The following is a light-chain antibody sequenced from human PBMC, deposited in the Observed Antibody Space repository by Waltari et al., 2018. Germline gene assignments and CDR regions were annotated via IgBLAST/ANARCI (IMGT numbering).Light chain of an antibody. V-gene: IGKV1-5*03. CDR1: QSISSW. Sequence: DIQMTQSPSTLSASVGDRVTITCRARQSISSWLAWYQQRPGKAPKLLIYRASSLESGVPSRFSGSGSGTEFTLTISSLQPDGFATYYCQQYNSSPWTFGQGTKVEIK. J-gene: IGKJ1*01. CDR3: QQYNSSPWT. CDR2: RAS.